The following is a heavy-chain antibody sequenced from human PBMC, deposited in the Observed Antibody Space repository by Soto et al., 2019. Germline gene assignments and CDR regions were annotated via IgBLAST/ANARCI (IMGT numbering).Heavy chain of an antibody. V-gene: IGHV1-8*01. Sequence: QVQLVQSGAEVKKPGASVKVSCKASGYIFTNNDMNWVRQATGQGLEWMGMINVNSGNTAYAQRVQGRVTVTRDTSTSTAYMELTSLTSEDTAVYYCARGHEWGVVEARNYYFDYWGQGTLVTVSS. CDR3: ARGHEWGVVEARNYYFDY. CDR2: INVNSGNT. D-gene: IGHD2-15*01. J-gene: IGHJ4*02. CDR1: GYIFTNND.